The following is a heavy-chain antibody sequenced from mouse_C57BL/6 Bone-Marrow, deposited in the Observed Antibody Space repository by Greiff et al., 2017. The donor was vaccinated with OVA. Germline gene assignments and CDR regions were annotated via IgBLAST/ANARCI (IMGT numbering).Heavy chain of an antibody. D-gene: IGHD1-1*01. CDR3: ARAGLYGSSYGYFDY. V-gene: IGHV1-54*01. CDR1: GYAFTNYL. CDR2: INPGSGGT. J-gene: IGHJ2*01. Sequence: VQRVESGAELVRPGTSVKVSCKASGYAFTNYLIEWVKQRPGQGLEWIGVINPGSGGTNYNEKFKGKATLTADKSSSTAYMQLSSLTSEDSAVYFCARAGLYGSSYGYFDYWGQGTTLTVSS.